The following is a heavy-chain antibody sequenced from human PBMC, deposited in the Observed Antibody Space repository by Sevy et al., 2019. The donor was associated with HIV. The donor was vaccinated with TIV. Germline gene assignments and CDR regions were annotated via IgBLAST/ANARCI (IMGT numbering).Heavy chain of an antibody. CDR3: VRDDGNEYSRSRYADYHYGMDV. CDR2: INQDGSEK. Sequence: GGSLRLSCAASGFTFSSYWMNWVRQAPGKGLEWVANINQDGSEKYYVDSVKGRFTISRDNVKNSQFLQMNSLRVEDTDVFYCVRDDGNEYSRSRYADYHYGMDVWGQGTTVTVSS. D-gene: IGHD6-13*01. V-gene: IGHV3-7*01. J-gene: IGHJ6*02. CDR1: GFTFSSYW.